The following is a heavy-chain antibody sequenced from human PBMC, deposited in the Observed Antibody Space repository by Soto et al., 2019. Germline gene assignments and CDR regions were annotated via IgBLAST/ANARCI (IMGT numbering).Heavy chain of an antibody. CDR3: AVRTVTTHNWFDP. V-gene: IGHV1-46*01. Sequence: ASVKVSCKASGGTFSSYAISWVRQAPGQGLEWMGIINPSGGSTSYAQKFQGRVTMTRDTSTSTVYMELSSLRSEDTAVYYCAVRTVTTHNWFDPWGQGTLVTVSS. CDR1: GGTFSSYA. CDR2: INPSGGST. D-gene: IGHD4-4*01. J-gene: IGHJ5*02.